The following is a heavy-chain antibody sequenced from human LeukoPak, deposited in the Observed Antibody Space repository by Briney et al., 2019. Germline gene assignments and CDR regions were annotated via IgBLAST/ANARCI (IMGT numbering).Heavy chain of an antibody. J-gene: IGHJ4*02. D-gene: IGHD6-13*01. Sequence: GGSLRLSCAASGFTFSSYAMHWVRQAPGKGLGWVAAISYDGSNKYYADSVKGRFTISRDNSKNTLYLQMNSLRAEDTAVYYCARDRETGQQSFDYWGQGTLVTVSS. CDR1: GFTFSSYA. CDR3: ARDRETGQQSFDY. CDR2: ISYDGSNK. V-gene: IGHV3-30-3*01.